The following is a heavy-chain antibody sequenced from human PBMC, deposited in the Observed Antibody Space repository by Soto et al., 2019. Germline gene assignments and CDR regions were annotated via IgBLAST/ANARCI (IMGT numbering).Heavy chain of an antibody. Sequence: GGSLRLPCAASGFTFSSYGMHWVRQAPGKGLEWVAVISYDGSNKYYADSVKGRFTISRDNSKNTLYLQMNSLRAEDTAVYYCVKGIQLWLWLETYYFDYWGQGTLVTVSS. V-gene: IGHV3-30*18. CDR3: VKGIQLWLWLETYYFDY. J-gene: IGHJ4*02. CDR1: GFTFSSYG. D-gene: IGHD5-18*01. CDR2: ISYDGSNK.